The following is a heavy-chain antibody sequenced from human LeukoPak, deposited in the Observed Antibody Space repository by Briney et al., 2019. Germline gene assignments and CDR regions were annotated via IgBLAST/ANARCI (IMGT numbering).Heavy chain of an antibody. CDR2: IRYDGSNK. CDR3: AKDFFGDYVWGSYRGNAFDI. J-gene: IGHJ3*02. V-gene: IGHV3-30*02. Sequence: GGSLRLSCAASGFTFSSYGMHWVRQAPGKGLEWVAFIRYDGSNKYYADSVKGRFTISRDNSKNTLYLQMNSLRAEDTAVYYCAKDFFGDYVWGSYRGNAFDIWGQGTMVTVSS. CDR1: GFTFSSYG. D-gene: IGHD3-16*01.